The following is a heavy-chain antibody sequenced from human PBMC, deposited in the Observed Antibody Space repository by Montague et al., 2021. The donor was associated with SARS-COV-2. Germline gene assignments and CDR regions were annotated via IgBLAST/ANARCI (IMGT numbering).Heavy chain of an antibody. CDR3: ASGVVAAPPVVDY. V-gene: IGHV4-4*07. Sequence: SETLSLTCSVSGEPISGFFCYWIRLPAGKGLERIGRIYTSGGANYNHSPDSRVTMSVDTSKNQFSLTVNSVTAADTAMYYCASGVVAAPPVVDYWGRGTLVTVSS. CDR1: GEPISGFF. D-gene: IGHD2-15*01. J-gene: IGHJ4*02. CDR2: IYTSGGA.